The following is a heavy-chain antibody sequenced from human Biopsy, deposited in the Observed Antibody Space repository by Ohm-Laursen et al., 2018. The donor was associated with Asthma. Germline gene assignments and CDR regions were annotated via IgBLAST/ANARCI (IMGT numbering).Heavy chain of an antibody. D-gene: IGHD4-17*01. J-gene: IGHJ4*02. CDR1: GYSLTDLS. CDR3: ASDFPKDYVRYNFQF. CDR2: HDHEEGGT. Sequence: ASVKVSCKISGYSLTDLSMHWVRQAPGQELEWMGGHDHEEGGTVSARRFQGRVTMTEDTSTDTAYMELSSLSSDDTAVYYCASDFPKDYVRYNFQFWGQGTLVTVSS. V-gene: IGHV1-24*01.